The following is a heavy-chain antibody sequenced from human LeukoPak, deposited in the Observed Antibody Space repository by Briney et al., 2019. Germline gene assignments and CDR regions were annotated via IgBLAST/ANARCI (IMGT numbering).Heavy chain of an antibody. CDR3: ASSKGWAGGPYYYYYGMDV. CDR2: ISSSSSYI. Sequence: GGSLRLSCAASGFTFSSYSMNWVRQAPGKGLEWVSSISSSSSYIYYADSVEGRFTISRDNAKNSLYLQVNSLRAEDTAVYYCASSKGWAGGPYYYYYGMDVWGQGTTVTVSS. J-gene: IGHJ6*02. V-gene: IGHV3-21*01. CDR1: GFTFSSYS. D-gene: IGHD2-8*02.